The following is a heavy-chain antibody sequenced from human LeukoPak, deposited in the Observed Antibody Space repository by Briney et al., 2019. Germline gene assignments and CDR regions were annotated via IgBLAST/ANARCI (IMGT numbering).Heavy chain of an antibody. CDR2: IYTSGST. V-gene: IGHV4-61*02. CDR3: ARDAYCSSTSCYVGWFDP. J-gene: IGHJ5*02. CDR1: GGSISSGSYY. D-gene: IGHD2-2*01. Sequence: SQTLSLTCTVSGGSISSGSYYWSWIRQPAGKGLEWIGRIYTSGSTNYNPSLKSRVTISLDTSKNQFSLKLSSVTAADTAVYYCARDAYCSSTSCYVGWFDPWGQGTLVTVSS.